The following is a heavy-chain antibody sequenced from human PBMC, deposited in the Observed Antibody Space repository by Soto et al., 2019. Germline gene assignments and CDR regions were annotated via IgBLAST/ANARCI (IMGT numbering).Heavy chain of an antibody. CDR1: GGTFSGYT. CDR3: ASDSGNGWAF. D-gene: IGHD6-19*01. CDR2: IIPVHLLS. V-gene: IGHV1-69*04. Sequence: QVQLVQSGAEVKKPGSSVRVSCKASGGTFSGYTINWVLQAPGQVIEWMGRIIPVHLLSPYAEHFEASVTIPEETSPTPASMELRNLSHEDTALCYCASDSGNGWAFWG. J-gene: IGHJ6*01.